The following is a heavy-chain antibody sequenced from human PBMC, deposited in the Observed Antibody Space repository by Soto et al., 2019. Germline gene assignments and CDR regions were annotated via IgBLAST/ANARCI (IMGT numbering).Heavy chain of an antibody. D-gene: IGHD5-18*01. CDR3: ARDGYSYGSKTGNYYYYMDV. CDR1: GFTFSDYY. V-gene: IGHV3-11*01. J-gene: IGHJ6*03. CDR2: ISSSGSTI. Sequence: PGGSLRLSCAASGFTFSDYYMSWIRQAPGKGLEWVSYISSSGSTIYYADSVKGRFTISRDNAKNSLYLQMNSLRAEDTAVYYCARDGYSYGSKTGNYYYYMDVWGKGTTVTVSS.